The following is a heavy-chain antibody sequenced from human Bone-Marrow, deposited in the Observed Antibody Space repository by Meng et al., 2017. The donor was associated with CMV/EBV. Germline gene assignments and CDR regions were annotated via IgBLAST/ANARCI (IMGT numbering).Heavy chain of an antibody. CDR3: AREGWPRGFDI. D-gene: IGHD2-15*01. V-gene: IGHV3-30-3*01. Sequence: GESLKISCAASGFSLNTYSLHWVRQAPGKGLHWVAVISYDGNNKYYAVSVKGRFTISRDNAKNSLYLQMNSLRAEDTAVYYCAREGWPRGFDIWGQGTMVTVSS. J-gene: IGHJ3*02. CDR1: GFSLNTYS. CDR2: ISYDGNNK.